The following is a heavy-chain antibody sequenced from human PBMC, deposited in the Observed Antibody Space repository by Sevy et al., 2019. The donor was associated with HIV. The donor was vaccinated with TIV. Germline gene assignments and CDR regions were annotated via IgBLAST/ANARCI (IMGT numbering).Heavy chain of an antibody. Sequence: GGSLRLSCAASGFTFSHYWMTWVRQPPGKGPEWVANIKGDGSEKYYVDSVRGRFTISRDNAENSLYLQMNGLRGEDTALCYCARDCNSATCLWGLDVWGQGTTVTVSS. CDR1: GFTFSHYW. D-gene: IGHD1-26*01. CDR3: ARDCNSATCLWGLDV. V-gene: IGHV3-7*03. CDR2: IKGDGSEK. J-gene: IGHJ6*02.